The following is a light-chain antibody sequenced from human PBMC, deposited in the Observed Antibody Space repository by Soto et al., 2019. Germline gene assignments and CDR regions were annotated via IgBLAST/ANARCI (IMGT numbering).Light chain of an antibody. V-gene: IGLV1-40*01. CDR2: DNN. CDR3: QSYDGSLSGPVV. J-gene: IGLJ2*01. Sequence: QSVLTQPPSVSGAPGQRVTISCTGTRSNIGAGFDVHWYQQLPGTAPKLLIYDNNNRPSGVPDRFSGSKSGTSASLAITGLQAEDEADYSCQSYDGSLSGPVVFGGGTKVTVL. CDR1: RSNIGAGFD.